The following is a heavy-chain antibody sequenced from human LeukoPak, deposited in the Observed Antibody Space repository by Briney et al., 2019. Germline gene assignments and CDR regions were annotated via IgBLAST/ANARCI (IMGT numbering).Heavy chain of an antibody. CDR3: ARDPAPYGSAPGGFDP. V-gene: IGHV1-18*01. D-gene: IGHD3-10*01. Sequence: ASVKVSCKASGYTFTSYGISWVRQAPGQGLEWMGWISAYNGNTNYAQKLQGRVTMTTDTSTSTAYMELRSLRSDDTAVYYCARDPAPYGSAPGGFDPWGQGTLVTVSS. J-gene: IGHJ5*02. CDR2: ISAYNGNT. CDR1: GYTFTSYG.